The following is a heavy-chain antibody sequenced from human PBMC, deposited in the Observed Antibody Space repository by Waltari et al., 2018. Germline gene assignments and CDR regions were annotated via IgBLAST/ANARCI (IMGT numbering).Heavy chain of an antibody. J-gene: IGHJ5*02. D-gene: IGHD4-17*01. CDR2: ITPIFGTA. Sequence: QVQLVQSGAEVTKPGSSVPVSCKASGGTFTSYAISWIRRAPGQGLECMGGITPIFGTANYAHKFQGRVTITAYSSTITAYMEPGSLRYEDTAVYYCARGDYGDYRGWFDPWGQGTLVTVSS. CDR3: ARGDYGDYRGWFDP. V-gene: IGHV1-69*13. CDR1: GGTFTSYA.